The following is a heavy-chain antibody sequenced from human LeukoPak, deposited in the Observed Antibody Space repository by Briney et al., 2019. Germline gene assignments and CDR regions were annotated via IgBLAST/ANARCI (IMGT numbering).Heavy chain of an antibody. CDR3: ARDYGDYGFDY. Sequence: SETLSLTCAVYGGSFSGYYWSWIRQPPGKGLEWIGEINHSGSTNYNPSLKSRVTISVDTSKNQFSLKLSSVTAADTAVYYCARDYGDYGFDYWGQGTLVTVSS. V-gene: IGHV4-34*01. CDR2: INHSGST. CDR1: GGSFSGYY. J-gene: IGHJ4*02. D-gene: IGHD4-17*01.